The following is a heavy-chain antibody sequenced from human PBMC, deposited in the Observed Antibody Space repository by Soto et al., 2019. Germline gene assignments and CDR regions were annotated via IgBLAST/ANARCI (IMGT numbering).Heavy chain of an antibody. CDR2: TYYSGSN. D-gene: IGHD2-15*01. Sequence: QVQLQESGPGLVKPSQTLSLTCTVSGGSISSGDYYWSWIRQPPGKGLEWIGYTYYSGSNYYNPPIESRVTISVHTSKTQFSLKLSSVTAADTAVYYCASARGARYFDYWGQGTLVTVSS. CDR3: ASARGARYFDY. CDR1: GGSISSGDYY. J-gene: IGHJ4*02. V-gene: IGHV4-30-4*01.